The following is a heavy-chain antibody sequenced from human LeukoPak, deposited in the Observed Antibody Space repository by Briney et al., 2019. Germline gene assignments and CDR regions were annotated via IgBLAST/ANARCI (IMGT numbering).Heavy chain of an antibody. V-gene: IGHV4-59*08. CDR1: GGSISSYY. Sequence: SETLSLTCNVSGGSISSYYWSWIRQPPGKGLEWIGYISNSGKSDFHPSLKSRATISVDTSKNQFSLRLRSVTAADTAVYYCGNVDSGHRDRYGVDVWGQGTTVTVSS. CDR3: GNVDSGHRDRYGVDV. D-gene: IGHD1-26*01. CDR2: ISNSGKS. J-gene: IGHJ6*02.